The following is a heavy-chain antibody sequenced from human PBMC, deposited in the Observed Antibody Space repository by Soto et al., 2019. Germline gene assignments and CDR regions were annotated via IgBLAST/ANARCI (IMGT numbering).Heavy chain of an antibody. CDR3: ARDSHYDILTGYSSNAFDM. CDR2: INPNSGGT. CDR1: GYSFAGHY. Sequence: ASVKVSCKTSGYSFAGHYLHWVRQAPGQGLDWMGWINPNSGGTIYAQRFQGRVTMTRDTSISTAYMVLTSLRSDDTAVYYCARDSHYDILTGYSSNAFDMWGRGTVVTVSS. D-gene: IGHD3-9*01. V-gene: IGHV1-2*02. J-gene: IGHJ3*02.